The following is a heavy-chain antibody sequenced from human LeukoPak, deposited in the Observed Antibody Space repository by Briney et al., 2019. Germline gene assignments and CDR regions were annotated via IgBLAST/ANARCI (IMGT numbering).Heavy chain of an antibody. CDR2: ISGGGGST. CDR3: APHSTVAGAGGYFDY. CDR1: GFTFSTYG. V-gene: IGHV3-23*01. J-gene: IGHJ4*02. Sequence: GGTLRLSCAASGFTFSTYGVSWVRQAPGRGLEWVSAISGGGGSTYYADSVKGRFTISTKNTLFLQMNSLRAEDTAVYYCAPHSTVAGAGGYFDYWGQGALVTVSS. D-gene: IGHD6-19*01.